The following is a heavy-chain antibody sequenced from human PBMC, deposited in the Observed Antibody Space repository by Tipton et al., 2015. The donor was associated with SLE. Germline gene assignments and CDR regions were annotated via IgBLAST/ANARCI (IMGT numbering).Heavy chain of an antibody. CDR2: IHASGSSGST. J-gene: IGHJ5*02. D-gene: IGHD4/OR15-4a*01. CDR3: TRGGRGDGANPFDP. V-gene: IGHV4-61*02. Sequence: TLSLTCTVSGGSISSGGHYWSWIRQPAGKGLEWIGRIHASGSSGSTEYNPSLKSRVTISADTSKNQFSLKLTSVTVADTAVYYCTRGGRGDGANPFDPWGQGTLVTVSS. CDR1: GGSISSGGHY.